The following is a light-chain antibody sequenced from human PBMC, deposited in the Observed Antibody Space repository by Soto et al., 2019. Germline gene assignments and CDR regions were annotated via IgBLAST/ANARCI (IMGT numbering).Light chain of an antibody. J-gene: IGKJ3*01. CDR2: DAS. CDR1: QGISSA. V-gene: IGKV1-13*02. CDR3: QQFNSYPTT. Sequence: AIQLTQSPSSLSASVGDRVTITCRASQGISSALAWYQQKPGKAPKLLIYDASSLESGVPSRFSGSGSGTDFTLTISSLQTEDFPTYYCQQFNSYPTTFGPGTKVDIK.